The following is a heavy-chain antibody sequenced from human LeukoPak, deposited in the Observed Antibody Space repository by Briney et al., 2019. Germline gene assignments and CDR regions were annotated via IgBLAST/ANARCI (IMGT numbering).Heavy chain of an antibody. CDR3: ARNLNLYDSSGYCDY. J-gene: IGHJ4*02. CDR2: INPSGGST. CDR1: GYTFTSYY. D-gene: IGHD3-22*01. Sequence: ASVKVSCKASGYTFTSYYMHWVRQAPGQGPEWMGIINPSGGSTSYAQKFQGRVTMTRDTSTSTVYMELSSLRSEDTAVYYCARNLNLYDSSGYCDYWGQGTLVTVSS. V-gene: IGHV1-46*01.